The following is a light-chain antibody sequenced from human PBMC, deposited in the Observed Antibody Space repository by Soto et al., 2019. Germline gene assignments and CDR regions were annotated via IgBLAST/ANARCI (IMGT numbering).Light chain of an antibody. Sequence: EIVWTQSPGTLSLSPGERATLSCRASQSVSSSYLAWYQQKPGQAPGLLIYGASSRATGIPDRFSGSGSGTDFTLTISRLEPEDFAVYYCQQYGSSPLTFGQGTKVEIK. CDR1: QSVSSSY. J-gene: IGKJ1*01. V-gene: IGKV3-20*01. CDR2: GAS. CDR3: QQYGSSPLT.